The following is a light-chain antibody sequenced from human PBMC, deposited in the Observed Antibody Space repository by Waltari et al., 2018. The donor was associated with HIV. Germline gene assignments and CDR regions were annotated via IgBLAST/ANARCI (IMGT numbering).Light chain of an antibody. V-gene: IGLV2-23*02. CDR2: DVS. J-gene: IGLJ3*02. Sequence: QSALTQPASVSGNPGQSVTITCTGTDIDVGNYNLHSCFQQHPGKAPKLLIYDVSKRPSGVSSRFSGSKSGYFASLTISGLLTEDESSYYCLTYVSKTSTWQFGGGTYLTV. CDR3: LTYVSKTSTWQ. CDR1: DIDVGNYNL.